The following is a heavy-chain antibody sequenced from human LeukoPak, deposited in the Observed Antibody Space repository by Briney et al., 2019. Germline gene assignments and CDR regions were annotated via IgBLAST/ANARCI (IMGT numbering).Heavy chain of an antibody. CDR2: ISGSGGTT. D-gene: IGHD2-2*01. CDR1: GFTVSSNY. CDR3: AKDYYLYCSSTSCYFDY. Sequence: GGSLRLSCAASGFTVSSNYMSWVRQAPGKGLERVSAISGSGGTTYYADSVKGRFTISRDNSKNTLYLQMNSLRAEDTAVYYCAKDYYLYCSSTSCYFDYWGQGTLVTVSS. V-gene: IGHV3-23*01. J-gene: IGHJ4*02.